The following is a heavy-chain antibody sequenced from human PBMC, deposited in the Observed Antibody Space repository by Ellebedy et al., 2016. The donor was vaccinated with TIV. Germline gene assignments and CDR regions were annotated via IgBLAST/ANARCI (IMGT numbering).Heavy chain of an antibody. CDR1: GFTFNSYS. J-gene: IGHJ3*02. CDR3: ARVFSTTVTVAFDI. Sequence: GESLKISCAASGFTFNSYSMNWVRQAPGKGLEWVSSISSSSSYIYYADSVKGRFTISRDNAKNSLYLQMNSLRAEDTAVYYCARVFSTTVTVAFDIWGQGTMVTVSS. D-gene: IGHD4-17*01. V-gene: IGHV3-21*01. CDR2: ISSSSSYI.